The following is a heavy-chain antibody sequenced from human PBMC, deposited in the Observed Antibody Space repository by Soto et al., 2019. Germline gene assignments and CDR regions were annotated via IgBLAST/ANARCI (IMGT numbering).Heavy chain of an antibody. V-gene: IGHV3-23*01. CDR1: GFTFSSYV. CDR2: IRGSGGRT. D-gene: IGHD4-17*01. J-gene: IGHJ3*02. CDR3: AREVYGDFCPDAFDI. Sequence: EVQLSESGGSLVQPGGSLSLSCAASGFTFSSYVMSWVRQAPGKGREWFSAIRGSGGRTYYAASVKGRFTISRDNSKKTLYLQMNSLRAEDTAVDYCAREVYGDFCPDAFDIWGQGTMVTVSS.